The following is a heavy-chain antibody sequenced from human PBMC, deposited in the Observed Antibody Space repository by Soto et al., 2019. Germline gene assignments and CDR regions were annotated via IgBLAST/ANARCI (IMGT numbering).Heavy chain of an antibody. Sequence: ASVKVSCKASGGTFSSYAISWVRQAPGQGLEWMGGIISIFGTANYAQKFQGRVTITADESTSTAYMELSSLRSEDTAVYYCARSLSRDGYNWDYYGMDVWGQGTTVTVSS. V-gene: IGHV1-69*13. CDR3: ARSLSRDGYNWDYYGMDV. J-gene: IGHJ6*02. CDR2: IISIFGTA. D-gene: IGHD5-12*01. CDR1: GGTFSSYA.